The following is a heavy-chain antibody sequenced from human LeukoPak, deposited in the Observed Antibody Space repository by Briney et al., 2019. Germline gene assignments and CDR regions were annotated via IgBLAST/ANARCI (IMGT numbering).Heavy chain of an antibody. CDR2: IWYDGSNK. D-gene: IGHD7-27*01. J-gene: IGHJ4*02. V-gene: IGHV3-33*01. Sequence: GGSLRLSCAASGFTFSSCGMHWVRQAPGKGLEWVAVIWYDGSNKYYADSVKGRFTISRDNSKNTLDLQMTSLRDEDTAVYYCARDKAGDHDYWGQGTLVTVSS. CDR3: ARDKAGDHDY. CDR1: GFTFSSCG.